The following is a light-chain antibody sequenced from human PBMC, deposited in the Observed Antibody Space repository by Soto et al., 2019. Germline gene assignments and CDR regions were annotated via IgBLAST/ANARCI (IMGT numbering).Light chain of an antibody. Sequence: DIVLTQSPVTLSLSPGDGASHSCRASESISSYLLWYHQKPGQDPRLVIYDASKRATGIPDRFSGSGSETDFTLTISSLEPEDLGVYYCLHRMNWPLTFGQARRLEI. V-gene: IGKV3-11*01. CDR2: DAS. CDR1: ESISSY. CDR3: LHRMNWPLT. J-gene: IGKJ5*01.